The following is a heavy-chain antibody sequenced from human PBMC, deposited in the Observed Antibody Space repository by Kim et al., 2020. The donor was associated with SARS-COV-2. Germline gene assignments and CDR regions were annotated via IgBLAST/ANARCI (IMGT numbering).Heavy chain of an antibody. J-gene: IGHJ3*01. CDR1: GGPVSSANYY. V-gene: IGHV4-61*01. CDR3: AKDSSLGGFAV. CDR2: FFYTGTA. D-gene: IGHD2-2*01. Sequence: SETLSLTCTVSGGPVSSANYYWTWLRQPPGKGLELAGFFFYTGTATYNSSLQSRVTMSVDTSKNQFSLKLTSFTAADPSVYYCAKDSSLGGFAVWGQG.